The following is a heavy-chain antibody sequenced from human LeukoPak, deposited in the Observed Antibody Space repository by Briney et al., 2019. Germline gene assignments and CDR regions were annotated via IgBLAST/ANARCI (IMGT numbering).Heavy chain of an antibody. D-gene: IGHD3-16*02. CDR3: ARDITFGGVIVNGFDV. Sequence: ASVKVSCKTSGYIFFSYGISWVRQAPGQGLEWMGWINPNSGDTNYAQKFQGRVTMTRDTSISTAYMELSRLRSDDTAVYYCARDITFGGVIVNGFDVWGQGTMVTVSS. J-gene: IGHJ3*01. V-gene: IGHV1-2*02. CDR1: GYIFFSYG. CDR2: INPNSGDT.